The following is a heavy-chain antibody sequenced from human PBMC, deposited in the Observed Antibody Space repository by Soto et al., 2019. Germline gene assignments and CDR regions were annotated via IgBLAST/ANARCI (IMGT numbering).Heavy chain of an antibody. CDR3: ASHYHMWSGYRSPVDY. CDR2: IDNSGTKI. D-gene: IGHD3-3*01. J-gene: IGHJ4*02. CDR1: GYTLSDYY. V-gene: IGHV3-11*01. Sequence: ESGGDLVKPGGSLRLSCAAAGYTLSDYYMSWIRQAPWKGLDWISYIDNSGTKIYYADSAKCRFTITRDNDKDSLYLEMNRLRDEDTAVYYFASHYHMWSGYRSPVDYWGQGTLVTVSS.